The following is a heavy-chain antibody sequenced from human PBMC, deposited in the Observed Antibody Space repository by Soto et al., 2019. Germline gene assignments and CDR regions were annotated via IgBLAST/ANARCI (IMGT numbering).Heavy chain of an antibody. Sequence: QITLNESVPTVVSPTETLTLTCRFSGFSLTTSGVGVGWIRQSPGKAPEWLALIYWDDDKRYSASLKSRLTTSKDTSKNQVVLTVSDLDPTDTATYYCAHRVLRTVFGLVTTTAIYFDFWGQGTPVAVSS. CDR2: IYWDDDK. D-gene: IGHD3-3*01. V-gene: IGHV2-5*02. CDR1: GFSLTTSGVG. J-gene: IGHJ4*02. CDR3: AHRVLRTVFGLVTTTAIYFDF.